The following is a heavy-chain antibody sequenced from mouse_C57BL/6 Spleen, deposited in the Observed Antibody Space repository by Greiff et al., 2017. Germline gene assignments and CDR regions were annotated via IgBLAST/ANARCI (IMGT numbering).Heavy chain of an antibody. CDR3: TTVITTVVAYYFDY. CDR2: IDPEDGDT. Sequence: EVQLQQSGAELVRPGASVKLSCTASGFNIKDYYMHWVKQRPEQGLEWIGRIDPEDGDTEYAPKFQGKATMTADTSSNTAYLQLSILTSEDTAVYYCTTVITTVVAYYFDYWGQGTTVTV. D-gene: IGHD1-1*01. J-gene: IGHJ2*01. CDR1: GFNIKDYY. V-gene: IGHV14-1*01.